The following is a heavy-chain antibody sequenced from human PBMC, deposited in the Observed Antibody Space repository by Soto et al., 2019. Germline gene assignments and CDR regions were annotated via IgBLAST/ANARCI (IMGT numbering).Heavy chain of an antibody. CDR1: GFTVSCNS. CDR3: ARDRVLGYCSGGSCYPVLFDI. J-gene: IGHJ3*02. D-gene: IGHD2-15*01. V-gene: IGHV3-11*01. CDR2: ISSSGSTI. Sequence: GGSLRLSCAASGFTVSCNSMSWVRQAPGRGLEWVSYISSSGSTIYYADSVKGRFTISRDNAKNSLYLQMNSLRAEDTAVYYCARDRVLGYCSGGSCYPVLFDIWGQGAMVTVSS.